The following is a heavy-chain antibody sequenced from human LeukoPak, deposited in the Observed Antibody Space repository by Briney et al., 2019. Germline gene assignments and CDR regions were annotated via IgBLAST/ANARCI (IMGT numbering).Heavy chain of an antibody. CDR2: ISSSSSYI. CDR1: GFTFDDYA. J-gene: IGHJ4*02. CDR3: ARDYYTSGSSARTDY. D-gene: IGHD3-10*01. Sequence: GGSLRLSYAASGFTFDDYAMHWVRQAPGKGLEWVSLISSSSSYIKYADSVKGRFTISRDNAKDSLYLQMNNLRADDTAMYYCARDYYTSGSSARTDYWGQGTLVTVSS. V-gene: IGHV3-21*01.